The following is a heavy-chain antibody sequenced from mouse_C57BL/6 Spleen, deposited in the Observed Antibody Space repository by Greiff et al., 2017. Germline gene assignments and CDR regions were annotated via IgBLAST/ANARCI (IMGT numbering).Heavy chain of an antibody. J-gene: IGHJ4*01. CDR3: AREGGYAMDY. V-gene: IGHV1-55*01. Sequence: QVPLQQPGAELVKPGASVKMSCKASGYTFTSYWITWVKTRPGQGLEWIGDIYPGSGSTNYNEKFKSKATLTVETASSTAYIQLSSLTSEDSAVYYCAREGGYAMDYWGQGTSVTVSS. CDR2: IYPGSGST. CDR1: GYTFTSYW.